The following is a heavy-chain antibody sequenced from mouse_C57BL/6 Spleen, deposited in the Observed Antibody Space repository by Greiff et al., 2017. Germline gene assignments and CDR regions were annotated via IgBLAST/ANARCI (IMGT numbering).Heavy chain of an antibody. Sequence: QVQLQPPGAELVKPGASVKLSCKASGYTFTSYWMHWVKQRPGRGLEWIGRIDPNSGGTKYNEKFKSKATLTVDKPSSTAYMQLSSLTSEYSAVYYCSRDYYDYDGFAYWGQGTLVTVSA. D-gene: IGHD2-4*01. CDR3: SRDYYDYDGFAY. J-gene: IGHJ3*01. V-gene: IGHV1-72*01. CDR1: GYTFTSYW. CDR2: IDPNSGGT.